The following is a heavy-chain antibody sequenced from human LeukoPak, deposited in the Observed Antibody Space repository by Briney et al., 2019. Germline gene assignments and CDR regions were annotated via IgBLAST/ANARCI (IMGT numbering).Heavy chain of an antibody. D-gene: IGHD3-3*01. CDR2: INPNSGGT. V-gene: IGHV1-2*02. Sequence: ASVKVSCKASGYTFTGYYMHWVRQAPGQGLEWMGWINPNSGGTNYAQKFQGRVTMTRDTSISTAYMELGRLRSDDTAVYYCARSILEWLLPDYWGQGTLVTVSS. CDR1: GYTFTGYY. J-gene: IGHJ4*02. CDR3: ARSILEWLLPDY.